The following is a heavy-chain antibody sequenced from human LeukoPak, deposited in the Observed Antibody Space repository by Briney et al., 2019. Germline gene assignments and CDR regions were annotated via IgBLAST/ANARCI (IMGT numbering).Heavy chain of an antibody. CDR1: GGPISSGSYY. D-gene: IGHD3-16*01. CDR2: IYTSGST. Sequence: SQTLSLTCTVSGGPISSGSYYWSWIRQPAGKGLEWIGGIYTSGSTNYNPSLKGRVTISVDTSKNQFSLKLSSVTAADTAVYYCARESPLGHYFDYWGQGTLVTVSS. CDR3: ARESPLGHYFDY. V-gene: IGHV4-61*02. J-gene: IGHJ4*02.